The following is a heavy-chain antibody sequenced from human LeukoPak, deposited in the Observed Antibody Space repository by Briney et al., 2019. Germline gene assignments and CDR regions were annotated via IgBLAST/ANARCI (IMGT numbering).Heavy chain of an antibody. J-gene: IGHJ4*02. Sequence: PGRSLRLSCAASGFTFSSYGMHWVRQAPGKGLEWVAVIWYDGSNKYYADSVKGRFTISRDNSKNTLYLQMNSLRAEDTAVYYCAREKYQLLSCPDYWGQGTLVTVSS. CDR1: GFTFSSYG. CDR2: IWYDGSNK. CDR3: AREKYQLLSCPDY. D-gene: IGHD2-2*01. V-gene: IGHV3-33*01.